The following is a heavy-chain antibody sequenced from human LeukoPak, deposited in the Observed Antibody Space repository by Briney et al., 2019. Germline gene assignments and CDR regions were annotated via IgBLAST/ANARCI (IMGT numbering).Heavy chain of an antibody. Sequence: ASVKVSCKASGYTFTSYGISWVRQAPGQGLELMGWISAYNGNTNYAQKLQGRVTMTTDTSTSTAYMELRSLRSDDTAVYSCAREMERGSDFDYWGKGTLVTVSS. CDR1: GYTFTSYG. V-gene: IGHV1-18*01. CDR2: ISAYNGNT. CDR3: AREMERGSDFDY. J-gene: IGHJ4*02. D-gene: IGHD1-1*01.